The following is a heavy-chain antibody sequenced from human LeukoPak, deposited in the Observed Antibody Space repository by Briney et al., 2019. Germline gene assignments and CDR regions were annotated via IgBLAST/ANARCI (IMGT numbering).Heavy chain of an antibody. CDR3: AKDFGLAVAGTSNFDY. V-gene: IGHV3-74*01. J-gene: IGHJ4*02. CDR2: INSDGSTT. D-gene: IGHD6-19*01. CDR1: GFTFSSHW. Sequence: GGSLRLSCAASGFTFSSHWMHWVRQAPGKGLVWVSRINSDGSTTSYADSVKGRFTISRDNAKNTLYLQMNSLRAEDTSVYYCAKDFGLAVAGTSNFDYWGQGALVTVSS.